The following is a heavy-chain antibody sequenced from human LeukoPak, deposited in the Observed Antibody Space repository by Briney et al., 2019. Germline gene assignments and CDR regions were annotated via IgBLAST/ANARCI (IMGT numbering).Heavy chain of an antibody. D-gene: IGHD4/OR15-4a*01. V-gene: IGHV3-11*01. CDR2: ISASGTMT. CDR3: ARHMVLSPCDY. Sequence: PGGSLRLSCAASGFTFDDYYMSWIRQAPGKGLQWISSISASGTMTFYADSVQGRFTISRDNAKNSLHLQLNSLRAEETAVYYCARHMVLSPCDYWGQGTLVAVSS. CDR1: GFTFDDYY. J-gene: IGHJ4*02.